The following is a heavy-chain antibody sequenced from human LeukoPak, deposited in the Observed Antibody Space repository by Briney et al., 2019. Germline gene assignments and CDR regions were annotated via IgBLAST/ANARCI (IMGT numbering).Heavy chain of an antibody. J-gene: IGHJ4*02. Sequence: ASVKVSSKASGYTFTGYYMHWVRQAPGQGLEWMGWINPNSGGTNYAQKFQGRATMTRDTSISTAYMELSRLRSDDTAMYYCARILTTVTTMDYWGQGTLVTVSS. CDR1: GYTFTGYY. CDR3: ARILTTVTTMDY. V-gene: IGHV1-2*02. D-gene: IGHD4-17*01. CDR2: INPNSGGT.